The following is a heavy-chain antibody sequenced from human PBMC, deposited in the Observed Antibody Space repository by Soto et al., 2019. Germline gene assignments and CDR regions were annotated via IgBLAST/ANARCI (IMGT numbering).Heavy chain of an antibody. Sequence: TSETLSLTCTVSGGSISSSSYYWGWIRQPPGKGLEWIGSIYYSGSTYYNPSLKSRVTISVDTSKNQFSLKLSSVTAADTAVYYCARHGGDIVATIGYYYYYYGMDVWGQGTTVTVSS. J-gene: IGHJ6*02. CDR1: GGSISSSSYY. D-gene: IGHD5-12*01. CDR3: ARHGGDIVATIGYYYYYYGMDV. V-gene: IGHV4-39*01. CDR2: IYYSGST.